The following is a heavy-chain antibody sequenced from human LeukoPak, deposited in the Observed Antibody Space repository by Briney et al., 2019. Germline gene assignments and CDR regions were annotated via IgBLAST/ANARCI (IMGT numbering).Heavy chain of an antibody. CDR2: IVPIFGTA. V-gene: IGHV1-69*13. CDR3: ARGVATTVSYYYGMDV. Sequence: SVKVSCKASGGTFSSYAISWVRQAPGQGLEWMGGIVPIFGTANYAQKFQGRVTITADESTSTAYMELSSLRSEDTAVYYCARGVATTVSYYYGMDVWGQGTTVTVSS. J-gene: IGHJ6*02. CDR1: GGTFSSYA. D-gene: IGHD5-12*01.